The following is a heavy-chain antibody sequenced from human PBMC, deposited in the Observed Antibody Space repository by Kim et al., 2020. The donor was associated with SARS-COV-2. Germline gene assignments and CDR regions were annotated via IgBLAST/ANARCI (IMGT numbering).Heavy chain of an antibody. J-gene: IGHJ6*02. V-gene: IGHV3-21*01. Sequence: GGSLRLSCAASRFTFPTYHMNWVRQAPGKGLEWVSSISFSGTYIYYADSVRGRFTISRDNAKDSLSLQMNSLRSEDTGVYYCARFDGNGLYVWGQGTTV. D-gene: IGHD3-9*01. CDR2: ISFSGTYI. CDR3: ARFDGNGLYV. CDR1: RFTFPTYH.